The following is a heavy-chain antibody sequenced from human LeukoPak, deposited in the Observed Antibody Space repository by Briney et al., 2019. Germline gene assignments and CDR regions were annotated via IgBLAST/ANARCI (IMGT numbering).Heavy chain of an antibody. V-gene: IGHV3-48*01. Sequence: PGGSLRLSCAASGFTFSSYSMNWVRQAPGKGLEWVSYISSSSSTIYYADSVKGRFTISRDSSRNTLYLQMHSLRAEDTAVYYCAKDLMRDRWFGESWGQGTLVTVSS. CDR3: AKDLMRDRWFGES. CDR2: ISSSSSTI. D-gene: IGHD3-10*01. CDR1: GFTFSSYS. J-gene: IGHJ5*02.